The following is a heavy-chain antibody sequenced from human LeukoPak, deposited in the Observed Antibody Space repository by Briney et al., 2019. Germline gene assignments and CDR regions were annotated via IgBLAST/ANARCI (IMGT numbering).Heavy chain of an antibody. CDR1: GFTFSSYA. V-gene: IGHV3-23*01. CDR3: ARGATVTTFVSSQRDYYYYHGMDV. CDR2: ISGSGGST. J-gene: IGHJ6*02. D-gene: IGHD4-17*01. Sequence: GGSLRLSCAASGFTFSSYAMSWVRQAPGKGLEWVSAISGSGGSTYYADSVKGRFTISRDNSKNTLYLQMNSLRAEDTAVYYCARGATVTTFVSSQRDYYYYHGMDVWGQGTTVTVSS.